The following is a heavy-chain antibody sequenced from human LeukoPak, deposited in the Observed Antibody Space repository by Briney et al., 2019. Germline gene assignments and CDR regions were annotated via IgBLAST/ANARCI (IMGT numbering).Heavy chain of an antibody. J-gene: IGHJ6*03. CDR2: IIPIFGTA. V-gene: IGHV1-69*05. CDR3: ASGYYYYMDV. CDR1: GGTFSSYA. Sequence: ASVKISCKASGGTFSSYAISWVRQAPGQGLEWMGGIIPIFGTANYAQKFQGRVTITTDESTSTAYMELSSLRSEDTAVYYCASGYYYYMDVWGKGTTVTVSS.